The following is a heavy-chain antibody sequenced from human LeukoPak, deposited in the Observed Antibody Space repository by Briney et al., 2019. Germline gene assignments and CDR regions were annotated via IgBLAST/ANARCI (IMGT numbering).Heavy chain of an antibody. Sequence: SETLSLTCTVSGGSISSYYWSWIRQPAGKGLEWIGRIYTSGSTNYNPSLKSRVTMSVDTSKNQFSLKLSSVTAADTAVYYCARDANPIVVVGHPRHPTETEEKNDAFDIWGQGTMVTVSS. D-gene: IGHD2-21*01. CDR3: ARDANPIVVVGHPRHPTETEEKNDAFDI. CDR2: IYTSGST. J-gene: IGHJ3*02. CDR1: GGSISSYY. V-gene: IGHV4-4*07.